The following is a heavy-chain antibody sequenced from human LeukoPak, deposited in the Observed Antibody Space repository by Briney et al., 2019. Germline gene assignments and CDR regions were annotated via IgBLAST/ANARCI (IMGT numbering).Heavy chain of an antibody. Sequence: GSLRLSCAASGFTFSSYWMHWVRQAPGKGLVWVSVINTDGSSTNYADSVKGRFTISRDNAKNTLYLQMNSLRAEDTAVYYCARRTAAGKYYFDSWGQGTLVTVSS. CDR1: GFTFSSYW. J-gene: IGHJ4*02. V-gene: IGHV3-74*01. D-gene: IGHD6-13*01. CDR3: ARRTAAGKYYFDS. CDR2: INTDGSST.